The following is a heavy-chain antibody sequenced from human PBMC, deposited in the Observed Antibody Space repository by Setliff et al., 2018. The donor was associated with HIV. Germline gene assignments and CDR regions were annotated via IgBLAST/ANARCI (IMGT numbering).Heavy chain of an antibody. CDR3: ARVGEMATIGYSYYYMDV. V-gene: IGHV1-58*02. CDR1: GFTFTSSA. D-gene: IGHD5-12*01. Sequence: SVKVSCKASGFTFTSSAMQWVRQARGQRLEWIGWIVVGSGNTNYAQKFQERVTITRDMSTSTVYMELTSLRFEDTGVYYCARVGEMATIGYSYYYMDVWGKGTTVTVSS. CDR2: IVVGSGNT. J-gene: IGHJ6*03.